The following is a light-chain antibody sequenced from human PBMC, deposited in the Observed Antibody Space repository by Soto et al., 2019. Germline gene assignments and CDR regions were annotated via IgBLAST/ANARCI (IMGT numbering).Light chain of an antibody. CDR3: QQYYNTPWT. CDR1: QTVLYSSNNKNY. J-gene: IGKJ1*01. CDR2: WAS. V-gene: IGKV4-1*01. Sequence: DIVMTQSPDSLAVSLGERATFNCKSSQTVLYSSNNKNYLAWYQQKPGQPPRLLIYWASTRESGVPERFSGSGSGTDFTLTISSLQAEDVAVYYCQQYYNTPWTFGQGTKVEIK.